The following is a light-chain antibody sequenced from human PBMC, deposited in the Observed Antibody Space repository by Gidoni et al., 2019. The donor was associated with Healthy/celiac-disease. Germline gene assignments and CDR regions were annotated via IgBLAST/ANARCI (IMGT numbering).Light chain of an antibody. V-gene: IGLV1-47*01. CDR2: RNN. Sequence: QSVLTQPPSASVTPGQRVTISCSGSSSNIGSNYVYWYQQRPGTAPKLLIYRNNQRPSGVPDRFSGSKSGTSASLAISGLRSEDEADYYCAAWDDSLSGLVFGGGTKLTVL. CDR1: SSNIGSNY. J-gene: IGLJ3*02. CDR3: AAWDDSLSGLV.